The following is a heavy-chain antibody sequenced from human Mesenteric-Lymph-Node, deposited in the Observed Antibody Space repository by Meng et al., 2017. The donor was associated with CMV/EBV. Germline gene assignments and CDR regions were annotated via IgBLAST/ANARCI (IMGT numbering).Heavy chain of an antibody. CDR1: GFTFDNYE. CDR3: AKDIGDYSSFAYGVDV. Sequence: GGSLRLSCAASGFTFDNYEMNWVRQAPGKGLEWVSYIDSRATSVYYRDSVKGRFSISRDNAKYSLSLQMHSLRAEDTALYYCAKDIGDYSSFAYGVDVWGQGTTVTVSS. D-gene: IGHD4-11*01. V-gene: IGHV3-48*03. J-gene: IGHJ6*02. CDR2: IDSRATSV.